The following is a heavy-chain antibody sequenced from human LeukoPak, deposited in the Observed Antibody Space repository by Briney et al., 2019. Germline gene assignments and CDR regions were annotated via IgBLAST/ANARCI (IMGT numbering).Heavy chain of an antibody. J-gene: IGHJ4*02. D-gene: IGHD3-22*01. CDR3: ARVRTSSGYSDY. V-gene: IGHV4-4*07. Sequence: SETLSLTCTVSGGSISTYYWSWIRQPAGKGLEWIGRIYASGTTYYNPSLKSRVTISVDTSKNQFSLKLSSVTAADTAVYYCARVRTSSGYSDYWGQGTLVTVSS. CDR1: GGSISTYY. CDR2: IYASGTT.